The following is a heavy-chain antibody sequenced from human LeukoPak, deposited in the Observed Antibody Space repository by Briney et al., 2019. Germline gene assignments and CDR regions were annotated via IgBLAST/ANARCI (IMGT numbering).Heavy chain of an antibody. CDR3: AKDQLRQWLPFDGFDI. D-gene: IGHD6-19*01. J-gene: IGHJ3*02. CDR1: GFTFSSYG. CDR2: IRYDGSNK. Sequence: PGGSLRLSCAASGFTFSSYGMHWVRQAPGKGLEWVAFIRYDGSNKYYADSVKGRFTISRDNSKNTLYLQMNSLRAEDTAVYYCAKDQLRQWLPFDGFDIWGQGTMVTVSS. V-gene: IGHV3-30*02.